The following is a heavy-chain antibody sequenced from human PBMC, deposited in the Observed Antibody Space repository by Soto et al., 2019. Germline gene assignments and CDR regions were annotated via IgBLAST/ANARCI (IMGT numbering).Heavy chain of an antibody. Sequence: GESLKISCKTSGYSFTSYWIGWVRQMPGKGMEWMGNIYPYDSDTRYSPSFQGQVTISADTSITTAYLQWSGLRASDTAMYFCARHSVGSTRGNFDPWGQGTLVTVSS. D-gene: IGHD1-26*01. CDR1: GYSFTSYW. CDR2: IYPYDSDT. V-gene: IGHV5-51*01. CDR3: ARHSVGSTRGNFDP. J-gene: IGHJ5*02.